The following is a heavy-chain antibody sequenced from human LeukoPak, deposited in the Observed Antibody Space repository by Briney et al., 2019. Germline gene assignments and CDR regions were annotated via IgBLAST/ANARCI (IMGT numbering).Heavy chain of an antibody. CDR3: AKGLYGAGSYYVAPWFDP. CDR1: GFTFSSYA. Sequence: GGSLRLSCAASGFTFSSYAMSWVRQAPGKGLEWVSAISGSGGSTYYADSVKGRFTISRDNSKNTLYLQMNSLRAEDTAVYYCAKGLYGAGSYYVAPWFDPWGQGTLVTVSS. V-gene: IGHV3-23*01. D-gene: IGHD3-10*01. J-gene: IGHJ5*02. CDR2: ISGSGGST.